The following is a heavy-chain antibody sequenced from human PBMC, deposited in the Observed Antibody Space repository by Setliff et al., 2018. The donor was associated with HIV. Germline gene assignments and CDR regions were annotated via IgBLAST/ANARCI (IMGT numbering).Heavy chain of an antibody. CDR2: INTNTGNP. CDR1: GYTFTSYA. CDR3: ARGVSSSWYLKVGYYFDY. Sequence: ASVKVSCKASGYTFTSYAMNWVRQAPGQGLEWMGWINTNTGNPTYAQGFTGRFVFSLDTSVSTASLHIISLKAEDTAVYYCARGVSSSWYLKVGYYFDYWGQGTLVTVSS. V-gene: IGHV7-4-1*02. D-gene: IGHD6-13*01. J-gene: IGHJ4*02.